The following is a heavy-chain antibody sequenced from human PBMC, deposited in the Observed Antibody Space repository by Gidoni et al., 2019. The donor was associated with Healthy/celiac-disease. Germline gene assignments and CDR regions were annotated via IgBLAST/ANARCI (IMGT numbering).Heavy chain of an antibody. D-gene: IGHD4-17*01. Sequence: QVQLQPWGAGLLKPSATLSLTCAVYGGSFSGYYWSWIRQPPGKGLEWLGEINHSGSTNYNPSLKSRVTISVDTSKNQFSLKLSSVTAADTAVYYCARGGYGDYSLFVWGQGTTVTVSS. CDR2: INHSGST. V-gene: IGHV4-34*01. CDR1: GGSFSGYY. J-gene: IGHJ6*02. CDR3: ARGGYGDYSLFV.